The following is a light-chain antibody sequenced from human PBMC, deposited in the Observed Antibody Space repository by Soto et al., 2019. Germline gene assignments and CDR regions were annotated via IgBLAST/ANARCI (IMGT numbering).Light chain of an antibody. CDR1: QSLLHKNGNNY. CDR2: AAS. Sequence: MTQSPLSLPVTPGEAASISCRSSQSLLHKNGNNYLNWYQQKPGKVPKLLIYAASTLQSGVPSRFSGSGSGTDFTLTISSLQPEDVATYYCQKYNSAPPGTFGQGTKVDIK. J-gene: IGKJ1*01. CDR3: QKYNSAPPGT. V-gene: IGKV1-27*01.